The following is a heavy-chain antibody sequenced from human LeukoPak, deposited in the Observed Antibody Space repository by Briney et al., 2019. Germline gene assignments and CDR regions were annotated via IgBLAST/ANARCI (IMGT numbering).Heavy chain of an antibody. D-gene: IGHD6-6*01. Sequence: GGSLRLSCAGSGFTFSTFGMHWVCQAPGKGLEWVAVISNDGKIKYYSDSVTGRFTISRDNAKNSLYLQMNSLRAEDTAVYYCARDVFSSSSVPVGPVDHWGQGTLVTVSS. J-gene: IGHJ4*02. V-gene: IGHV3-30*03. CDR2: ISNDGKIK. CDR3: ARDVFSSSSVPVGPVDH. CDR1: GFTFSTFG.